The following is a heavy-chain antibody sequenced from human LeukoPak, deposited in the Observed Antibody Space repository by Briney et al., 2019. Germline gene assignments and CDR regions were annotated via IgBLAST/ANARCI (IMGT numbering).Heavy chain of an antibody. J-gene: IGHJ4*02. V-gene: IGHV3-23*01. CDR3: AKGAYYGSGSYYLYYFDY. Sequence: GGSLRLSCAASGSTFSSYAMSWVRQAPGKGLEWVSAISGSGGSTYYADSVKGRFTTSRDNSKNTLYLQMNSLRAEDTAVYYCAKGAYYGSGSYYLYYFDYWGQGTLVTVSS. D-gene: IGHD3-10*01. CDR1: GSTFSSYA. CDR2: ISGSGGST.